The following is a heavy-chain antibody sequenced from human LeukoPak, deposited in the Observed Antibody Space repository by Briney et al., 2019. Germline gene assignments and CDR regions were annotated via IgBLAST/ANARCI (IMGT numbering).Heavy chain of an antibody. CDR3: ARAYGSGIDAFDI. J-gene: IGHJ3*02. D-gene: IGHD3-10*01. CDR2: IIPIFGTA. Sequence: SVKVSCKASGGTFSSYAISWVRQAPGQGLEWMGGIIPIFGTANYAQKFQGRATITTDESTSTAYMELSSLRSEDTAVYYCARAYGSGIDAFDIWGQGTMVTVSS. CDR1: GGTFSSYA. V-gene: IGHV1-69*05.